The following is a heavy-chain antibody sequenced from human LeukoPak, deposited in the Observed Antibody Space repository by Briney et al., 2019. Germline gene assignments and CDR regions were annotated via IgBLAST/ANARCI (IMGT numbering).Heavy chain of an antibody. CDR1: GDSITRNY. Sequence: PSETLSLTCTVSGDSITRNYWSWIRQPAGKGLEWIGRIYNSGNTNYSPSLESRVTMSTDTSKNQFSLKLTSVTAADTAVYYCARGGKATVVTMWGQGILVTVSS. CDR2: IYNSGNT. CDR3: ARGGKATVVTM. D-gene: IGHD4-23*01. J-gene: IGHJ4*02. V-gene: IGHV4-4*07.